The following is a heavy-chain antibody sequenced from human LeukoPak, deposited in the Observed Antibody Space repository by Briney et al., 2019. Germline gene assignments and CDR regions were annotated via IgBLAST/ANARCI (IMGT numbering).Heavy chain of an antibody. V-gene: IGHV4-38-2*02. D-gene: IGHD2-2*01. CDR2: IHHSGST. CDR1: GYSISSPYF. J-gene: IGHJ4*02. CDR3: ATQGRSTSCRGCMDY. Sequence: SETLSLTCTVSGYSISSPYFWGWIRQPPGKGLEWIGSIHHSGSTYYNPSLKSRVTISVDTSKNQFSLKLTSVTAADTAVYYCATQGRSTSCRGCMDYWGQGTLVTVSS.